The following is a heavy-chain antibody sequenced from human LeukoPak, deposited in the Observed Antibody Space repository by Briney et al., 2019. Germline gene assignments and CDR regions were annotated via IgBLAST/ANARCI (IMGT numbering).Heavy chain of an antibody. J-gene: IGHJ4*02. CDR1: GFTFSSYE. CDR3: AKDAHRSGGSWYPPPYFDY. CDR2: ISSSGSTI. Sequence: PGGSLRLSCAASGFTFSSYEMNWVRQAPGKGLEWVSYISSSGSTIYYADSVKGRFTISRDNSKNTLYLQMNSLRAEDTAVYYCAKDAHRSGGSWYPPPYFDYGAREP. V-gene: IGHV3-48*03. D-gene: IGHD6-13*01.